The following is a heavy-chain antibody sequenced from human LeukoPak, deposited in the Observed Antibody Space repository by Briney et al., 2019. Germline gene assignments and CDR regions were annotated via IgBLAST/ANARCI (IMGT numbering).Heavy chain of an antibody. Sequence: ASVKVSCKASGYTFTSYGISWVRQAPGQGLEWMGGISGYNGDTTYAQKLQGRVTMTTDTSTSTAYMELRSLRSDDTAVYYCARDERFCNGDNHYPDLGYWGQGTLVTVSS. J-gene: IGHJ4*02. CDR1: GYTFTSYG. D-gene: IGHD2-15*01. CDR3: ARDERFCNGDNHYPDLGY. V-gene: IGHV1-18*01. CDR2: ISGYNGDT.